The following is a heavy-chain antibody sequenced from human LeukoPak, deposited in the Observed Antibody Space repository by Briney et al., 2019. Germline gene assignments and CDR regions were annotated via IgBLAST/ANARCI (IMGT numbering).Heavy chain of an antibody. CDR2: VSSSSSYI. Sequence: PGGSLRLSCAASGFTFSSYSMNWVRQAPGKGLEWVSSVSSSSSYIYYADSVKGRFTISRDNAKNSLYLQMNSLRAEDTAVYFCARGRITGTTYGMDVWGQGTTVTVSS. CDR3: ARGRITGTTYGMDV. J-gene: IGHJ6*02. CDR1: GFTFSSYS. D-gene: IGHD1-7*01. V-gene: IGHV3-21*01.